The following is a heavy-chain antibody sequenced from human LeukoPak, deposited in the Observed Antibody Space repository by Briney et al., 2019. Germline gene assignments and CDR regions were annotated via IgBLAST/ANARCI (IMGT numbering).Heavy chain of an antibody. CDR2: INHGGVT. CDR1: GGSFSGHY. CDR3: ARGRDWQTFYHYYMDV. V-gene: IGHV4-34*01. J-gene: IGHJ6*03. Sequence: SETLSLTCGVSGGSFSGHYWTWLRQTPGKGLEWMGEINHGGVTNYNPSLKSRVSISIDTSTNEISLNMSSVTAADTGIYYCARGRDWQTFYHYYMDVWGKGATVTVS. D-gene: IGHD3/OR15-3a*01.